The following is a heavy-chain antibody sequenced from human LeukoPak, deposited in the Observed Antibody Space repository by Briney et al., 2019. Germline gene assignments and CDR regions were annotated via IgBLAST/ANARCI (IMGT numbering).Heavy chain of an antibody. Sequence: GGSLRLSCAASGFTSSNYGMKWVRQAPGKGLEWISYFSTSGAIYYADSVKGRFTISRDNAKNSLYLQMNSLRVEDTAVYYCATLYGDSPDYWGQGTLVTVSS. D-gene: IGHD4-17*01. V-gene: IGHV3-48*01. CDR1: GFTSSNYG. J-gene: IGHJ4*02. CDR3: ATLYGDSPDY. CDR2: FSTSGAI.